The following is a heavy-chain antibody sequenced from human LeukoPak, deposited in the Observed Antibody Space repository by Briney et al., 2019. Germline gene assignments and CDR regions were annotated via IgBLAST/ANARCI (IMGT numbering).Heavy chain of an antibody. Sequence: GGSLRLSCAASGFTFSNAWMSWVRQAPGKGPEWVGRIKNKVDGGTPDYAAPVKGRFTISRDDSKSTLYLQMDSLKPEDTAVYYCSTRAGWEFLTEFWGQGTLVTVSS. J-gene: IGHJ4*02. D-gene: IGHD3-10*01. V-gene: IGHV3-15*01. CDR1: GFTFSNAW. CDR2: IKNKVDGGTP. CDR3: STRAGWEFLTEF.